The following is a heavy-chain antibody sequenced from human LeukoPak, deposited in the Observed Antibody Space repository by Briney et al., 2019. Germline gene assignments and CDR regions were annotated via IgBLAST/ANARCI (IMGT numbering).Heavy chain of an antibody. V-gene: IGHV1-18*01. CDR2: ISAYNGNP. D-gene: IGHD1-26*01. Sequence: ASVKVSCKASGYTFTSYGISWVRQAPGQGLEWMGWISAYNGNPNYAQKLQGRITMTTDTSTSTAYMELRSLRSDDTAVYYCARESNGWEERFYYYMDVWGKGTTVTVSS. J-gene: IGHJ6*03. CDR3: ARESNGWEERFYYYMDV. CDR1: GYTFTSYG.